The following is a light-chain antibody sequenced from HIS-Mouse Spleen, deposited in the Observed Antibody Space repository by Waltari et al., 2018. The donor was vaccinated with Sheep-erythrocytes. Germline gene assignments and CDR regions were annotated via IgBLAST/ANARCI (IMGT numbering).Light chain of an antibody. V-gene: IGLV2-23*01. J-gene: IGLJ3*02. CDR2: EGS. Sequence: QSALTQPASVSGSPGQSITISCTGTSSDVGSDNLVSCYTRHPGKAPKLMIYEGSKRPSGVSNRFSGSKSGNTASLTISGLQAEDEADYYCCSYAGSSTPWVFGGGTKLTVL. CDR1: SSDVGSDNL. CDR3: CSYAGSSTPWV.